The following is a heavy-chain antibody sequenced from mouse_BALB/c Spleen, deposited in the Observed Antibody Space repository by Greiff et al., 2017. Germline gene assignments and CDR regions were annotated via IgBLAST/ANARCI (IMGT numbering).Heavy chain of an antibody. CDR1: GYSITSGYY. D-gene: IGHD1-1*02. J-gene: IGHJ3*01. Sequence: DVQLQESGPGLVKPSQSLSLTCSVTGYSITSGYYWNWIRQFPGNKLEWMGYISYDGSNNYNPSLKNRISITRDTSKNQFFLKLNSVTTEDTATYYCAREQGGAWFAYWGQGTLVTVSA. V-gene: IGHV3-6*02. CDR2: ISYDGSN. CDR3: AREQGGAWFAY.